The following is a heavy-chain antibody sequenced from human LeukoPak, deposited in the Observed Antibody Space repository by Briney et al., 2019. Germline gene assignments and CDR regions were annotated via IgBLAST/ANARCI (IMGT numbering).Heavy chain of an antibody. V-gene: IGHV3-30*01. CDR2: ISYDGSNK. J-gene: IGHJ4*02. CDR3: ASGGFYDFWSGYYTPFDY. CDR1: GFTFSGYA. Sequence: GGSLRLSCAASGFTFSGYAMHWVRQAPGKGLEWVAVISYDGSNKHYADSVKGRFTISRDNSKNTLYLQMNSLRAEDTAVYYCASGGFYDFWSGYYTPFDYWGQGTLVTISS. D-gene: IGHD3-3*01.